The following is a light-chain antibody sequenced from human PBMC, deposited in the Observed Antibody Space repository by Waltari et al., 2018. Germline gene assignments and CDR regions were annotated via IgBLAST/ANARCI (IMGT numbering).Light chain of an antibody. CDR2: SDD. Sequence: QSVLTQPPSASGSPGQRVIISCSGSSSNIGRNPVNWYQQLPGTAPTLLIYSDDQRPSGVPERFSGSKSGTSASLGITGLLAEDEAVYHCSTWDDGLNGQVFGGGSKVTVL. V-gene: IGLV1-44*01. CDR1: SSNIGRNP. CDR3: STWDDGLNGQV. J-gene: IGLJ3*02.